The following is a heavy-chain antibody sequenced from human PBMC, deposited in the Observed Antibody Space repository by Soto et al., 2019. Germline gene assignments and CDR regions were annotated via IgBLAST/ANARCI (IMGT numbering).Heavy chain of an antibody. V-gene: IGHV1-58*01. D-gene: IGHD3-10*01. CDR1: GFTFTSSA. CDR2: IVVGSGNT. CDR3: AASYCGARGGYFQH. Sequence: QMQLVQSGPEVKKPGTSVKVSCKASGFTFTSSAVQWVRQARGQRLEGIGWIVVGSGNTNYAQKLQEKVTITRDMSTSTAYMELSSLRSEDTAVYYCAASYCGARGGYFQHWGQGTLVTVSS. J-gene: IGHJ1*01.